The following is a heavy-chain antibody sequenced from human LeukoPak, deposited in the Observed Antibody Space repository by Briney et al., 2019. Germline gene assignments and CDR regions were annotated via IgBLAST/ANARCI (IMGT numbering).Heavy chain of an antibody. J-gene: IGHJ4*02. D-gene: IGHD4-17*01. CDR2: IPYAGSDK. CDR3: VKDRHGHYALDY. CDR1: GFTLSSHW. V-gene: IGHV3-30*02. Sequence: SGGSLRLSCAASGFTLSSHWMHWVRQTPGKGLEWVAFIPYAGSDKNYADSVKGRFTISRDNSKNTLYLQMNSLRREDTAVYYCVKDRHGHYALDYCGQGTLVTVSS.